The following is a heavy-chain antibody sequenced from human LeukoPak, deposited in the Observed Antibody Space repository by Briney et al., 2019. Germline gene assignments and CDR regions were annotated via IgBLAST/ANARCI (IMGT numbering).Heavy chain of an antibody. CDR1: GFTFSSYE. D-gene: IGHD5-12*01. Sequence: SGGSLRLSCAASGFTFSSYEMNWVRQAPGKGLEWVSYISSSGSTIYYADSVKGRFTISRDNAKNSLYLQMNSLRAEDTAVYYCARVGDLIVATNLDYWGQGTLVTVSS. J-gene: IGHJ4*02. CDR3: ARVGDLIVATNLDY. V-gene: IGHV3-48*03. CDR2: ISSSGSTI.